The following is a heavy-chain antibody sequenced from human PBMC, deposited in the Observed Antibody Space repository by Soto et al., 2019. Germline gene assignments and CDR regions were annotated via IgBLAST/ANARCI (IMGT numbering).Heavy chain of an antibody. D-gene: IGHD5-18*01. CDR3: AKDTNTAMVLSPFVY. V-gene: IGHV3-23*01. CDR1: GFTFSSYA. J-gene: IGHJ4*02. CDR2: IRGSGGST. Sequence: GGSLRLSCAASGFTFSSYAMSWVRQAPGKGLEWVSAIRGSGGSTYYADSVKGRFTISRDNSKNTLYLQMNSLRAEDTAVYYCAKDTNTAMVLSPFVYWGQGTLVTVSS.